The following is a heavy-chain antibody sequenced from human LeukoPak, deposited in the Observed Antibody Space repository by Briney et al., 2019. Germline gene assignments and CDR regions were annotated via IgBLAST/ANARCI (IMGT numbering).Heavy chain of an antibody. CDR3: AKDRRAGSYDY. CDR1: GFTFSSYE. D-gene: IGHD3-10*01. Sequence: GGSLRLSCAASGFTFSSYEMNWVRQAPGKGLEWVSAISGSGGNTYYADSVKGRFTISRDNSKNTLYLQMNSLRAEDTAVYYSAKDRRAGSYDYWGQGTLVTVSS. CDR2: ISGSGGNT. V-gene: IGHV3-23*01. J-gene: IGHJ4*02.